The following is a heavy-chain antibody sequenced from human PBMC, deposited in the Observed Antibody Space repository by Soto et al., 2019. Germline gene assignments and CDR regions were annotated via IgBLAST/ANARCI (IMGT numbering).Heavy chain of an antibody. V-gene: IGHV1-69*01. CDR2: IIPIFGTA. CDR1: GFTFSSYA. D-gene: IGHD3-22*01. J-gene: IGHJ4*02. CDR3: AIPSYSSGPH. Sequence: QVQLVESGGGVVQPGRSLRLSCAASGFTFSSYAISWVRQAPGQGLEWMGGIIPIFGTANYAQKFQGRVTITADESTSTAYMELSSLRSEDTAVYYCAIPSYSSGPHWGQGTLVTVSS.